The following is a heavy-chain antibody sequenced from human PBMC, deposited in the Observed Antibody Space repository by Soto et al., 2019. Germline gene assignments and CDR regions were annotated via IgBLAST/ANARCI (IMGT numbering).Heavy chain of an antibody. D-gene: IGHD1-20*01. J-gene: IGHJ6*02. CDR2: IYYSGST. CDR3: ARGGTINYYYGMDV. Sequence: SETLSLTCTVSGGSISSYYWSWIRQPPGKGLEWIGYIYYSGSTNYNPSLKSRVTISVDTSKNQFSLKLSSVTAADTAVYYCARGGTINYYYGMDVWGRGTTVTVSS. V-gene: IGHV4-59*01. CDR1: GGSISSYY.